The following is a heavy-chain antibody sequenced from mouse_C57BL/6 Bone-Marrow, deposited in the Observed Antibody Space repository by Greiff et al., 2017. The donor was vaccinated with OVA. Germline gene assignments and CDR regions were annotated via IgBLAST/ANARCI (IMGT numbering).Heavy chain of an antibody. J-gene: IGHJ1*03. CDR3: ARWDYYGSLWYFDV. CDR2: INPNNGGT. Sequence: EVQLQQSGPELVKPGASVKISCKASGYTFTDYYMNWVKQSPGKSLEWIGDINPNNGGTSYNQKFKGKATLTVDKSSSTAYMELRSLTSEDSAVYYCARWDYYGSLWYFDVWGTGTTVTVSS. D-gene: IGHD1-1*01. CDR1: GYTFTDYY. V-gene: IGHV1-26*01.